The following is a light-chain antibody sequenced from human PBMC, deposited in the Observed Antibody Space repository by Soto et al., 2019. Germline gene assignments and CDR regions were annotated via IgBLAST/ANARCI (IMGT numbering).Light chain of an antibody. CDR2: AAS. V-gene: IGKV1-39*01. Sequence: DIQMTQSPSSLSASVGDRVTITCRASQSISTFLNWYQQKPGKAPKLLIYAASSLQSGVPSRFSGSGSGTDFTLTISSLRPEDFATYHCQQSYSVPYTFGQGTKLEIK. J-gene: IGKJ2*01. CDR3: QQSYSVPYT. CDR1: QSISTF.